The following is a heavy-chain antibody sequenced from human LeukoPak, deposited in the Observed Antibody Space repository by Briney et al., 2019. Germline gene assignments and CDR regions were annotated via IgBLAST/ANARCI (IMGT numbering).Heavy chain of an antibody. J-gene: IGHJ1*01. CDR1: GGSISSGDYY. CDR2: IYYSGST. V-gene: IGHV4-30-4*01. Sequence: SQTLSLTCTVSGGSISSGDYYWSWIRQPPGKGLEWIGYIYYSGSTYYNPSLKSRVTISVDTSKNQFSLKLSSVTAADTAVYYCARSGAAAGTIVSKKYFQHWGQGTLVTVSS. CDR3: ARSGAAAGTIVSKKYFQH. D-gene: IGHD6-13*01.